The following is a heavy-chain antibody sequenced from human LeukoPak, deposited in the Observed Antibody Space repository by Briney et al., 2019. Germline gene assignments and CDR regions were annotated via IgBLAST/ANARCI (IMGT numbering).Heavy chain of an antibody. D-gene: IGHD1-7*01. CDR3: ARLGTVGYFDY. CDR1: GFTFSSYG. V-gene: IGHV3-33*01. J-gene: IGHJ4*02. Sequence: GGSLRLSCVASGFTFSSYGIHWVRQAPGKGLEWVAVIWSDGSKTYYGDSVKGRFTISRDNPKNTVYLEMSGLRGEDTAVYYCARLGTVGYFDYWGQGTLFTVSS. CDR2: IWSDGSKT.